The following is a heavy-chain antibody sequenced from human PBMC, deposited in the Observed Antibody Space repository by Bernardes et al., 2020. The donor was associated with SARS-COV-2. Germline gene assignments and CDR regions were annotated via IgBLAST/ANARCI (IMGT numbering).Heavy chain of an antibody. J-gene: IGHJ4*02. CDR1: GYTFTMYT. CDR2: ISTYNGDT. V-gene: IGHV1-18*01. CDR3: AKDRGSVQTGFDS. Sequence: ASVKVSCETSGYTFTMYTITWVRQAPGQGLEWMGWISTYNGDTKIAQKFQGRISMTTDTSTNTAYMELRSLRTDDTAVYYCAKDRGSVQTGFDSWGQGSLVTVSS. D-gene: IGHD1-1*01.